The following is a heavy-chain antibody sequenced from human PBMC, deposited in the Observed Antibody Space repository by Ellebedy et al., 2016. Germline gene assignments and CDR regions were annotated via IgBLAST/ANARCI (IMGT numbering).Heavy chain of an antibody. V-gene: IGHV3-23*01. CDR2: ISGSGGST. J-gene: IGHJ6*02. D-gene: IGHD4-17*01. Sequence: GESLKISXAASGFTFSSYAMSWVRQAPGKGLEWVSGISGSGGSTYYADSVKGRFTISRDNAKNSLYLQMNSLRAEDTAVYYCARDDYGDYAILRYYYYGMDVWGQGTTVTVSS. CDR1: GFTFSSYA. CDR3: ARDDYGDYAILRYYYYGMDV.